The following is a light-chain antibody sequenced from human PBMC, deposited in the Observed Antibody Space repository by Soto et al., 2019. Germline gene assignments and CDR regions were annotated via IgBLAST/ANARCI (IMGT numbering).Light chain of an antibody. CDR2: EVR. Sequence: QSALTQPASVSGSPGQSITISCAGTMRDVGAYNIVSWYQQHPGRTPQLIIYEVRNRPSGISFRFSGSKSGHTASLTISGLQAEDEADYYFSSYTSKSRLIFGGGTKLTVL. CDR3: SSYTSKSRLI. CDR1: MRDVGAYNI. J-gene: IGLJ2*01. V-gene: IGLV2-14*01.